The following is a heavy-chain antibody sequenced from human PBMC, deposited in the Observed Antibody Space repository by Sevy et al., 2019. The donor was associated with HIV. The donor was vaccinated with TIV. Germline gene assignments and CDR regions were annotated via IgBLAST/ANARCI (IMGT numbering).Heavy chain of an antibody. CDR3: ARGTGDSSGYYYFDY. CDR1: GGSFSGYY. CDR2: INHSGST. J-gene: IGHJ4*02. V-gene: IGHV4-34*01. Sequence: LLQLRRPSLTCAVYGGSFSGYYWSWIRQPPGKGLEWMGEINHSGSTNYNPSLKSRVTISVDTSKNQFSLKLSSVTAADTAVYYCARGTGDSSGYYYFDYWGQGTLVTVSS. D-gene: IGHD3-22*01.